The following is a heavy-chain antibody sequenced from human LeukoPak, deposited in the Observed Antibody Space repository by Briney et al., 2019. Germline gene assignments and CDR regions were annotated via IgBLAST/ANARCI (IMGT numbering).Heavy chain of an antibody. Sequence: GGSLRLSCAASGLTFSSYSMNWVRQAPGKGLEWVSSISSSSSYIYYADSVKGRFTISRDNAKNSLYLQMNSLRAEDTAVYYCARGSGGWHFDYWGQGTLVTVSS. D-gene: IGHD6-19*01. V-gene: IGHV3-21*01. CDR1: GLTFSSYS. CDR3: ARGSGGWHFDY. J-gene: IGHJ4*02. CDR2: ISSSSSYI.